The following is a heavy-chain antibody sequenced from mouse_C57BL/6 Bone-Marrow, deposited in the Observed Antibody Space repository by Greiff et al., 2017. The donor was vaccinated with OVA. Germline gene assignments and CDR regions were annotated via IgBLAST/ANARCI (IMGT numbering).Heavy chain of an antibody. CDR3: ARRGGLRGDYYAMDY. Sequence: EVMLVESGGDLVKPGGSLKLSCAASGFTFSSYGMSWVRQTPDKRLEWVATISSGGSYTYYPDSVKGRFTISRDNAKNTLYLQMSSLKSEDTAMYYCARRGGLRGDYYAMDYWGQGTSVTVSS. J-gene: IGHJ4*01. D-gene: IGHD2-4*01. V-gene: IGHV5-6*02. CDR1: GFTFSSYG. CDR2: ISSGGSYT.